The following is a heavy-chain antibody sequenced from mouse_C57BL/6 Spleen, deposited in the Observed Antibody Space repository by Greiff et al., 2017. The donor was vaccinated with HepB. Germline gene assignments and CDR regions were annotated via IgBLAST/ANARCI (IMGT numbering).Heavy chain of an antibody. CDR2: INPNNGGT. CDR1: GYTFTDYN. V-gene: IGHV1-22*01. Sequence: EVKLQESGPELVKPGASVKMSCKASGYTFTDYNMHWVKQSHGKSLEWIGYINPNNGGTSYNQKFKGKATLTVNKSSSTAYMELRSLTSEDSAVYYCARYYYGSLDYWGQGTTLTVSS. J-gene: IGHJ2*01. CDR3: ARYYYGSLDY. D-gene: IGHD1-1*01.